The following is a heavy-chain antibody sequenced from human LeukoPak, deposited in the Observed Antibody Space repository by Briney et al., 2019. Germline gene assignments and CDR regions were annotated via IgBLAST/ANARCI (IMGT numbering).Heavy chain of an antibody. CDR2: INPNSGGT. Sequence: GASVKGSCKASGYTFTGYYMHWVRQAPGQGLEWMGWINPNSGGTNYAQKFQGRVTMTRDTSISTAYMELSRLRSDDTAVYYCARNQGHSSSFDYWGQGTLVTVSS. J-gene: IGHJ4*02. CDR1: GYTFTGYY. V-gene: IGHV1-2*02. CDR3: ARNQGHSSSFDY. D-gene: IGHD6-13*01.